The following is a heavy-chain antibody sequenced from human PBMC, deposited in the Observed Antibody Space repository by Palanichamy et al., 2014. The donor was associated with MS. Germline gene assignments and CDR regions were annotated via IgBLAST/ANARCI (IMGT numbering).Heavy chain of an antibody. CDR1: RFTFS. CDR3: ARSGAYGDYRPDAFDL. D-gene: IGHD4-17*01. J-gene: IGHJ3*01. Sequence: EMQLVESGGGLVKPGESLRLSCAASRFTFSMNWVRQAPGKGLEWVSSISSSSSYIFYADSVKGRFTISRDNAKNSLYLQMNSLRADDTAVYYCARSGAYGDYRPDAFDLWGQGTMVTVSS. CDR2: ISSSSSYI. V-gene: IGHV3-21*01.